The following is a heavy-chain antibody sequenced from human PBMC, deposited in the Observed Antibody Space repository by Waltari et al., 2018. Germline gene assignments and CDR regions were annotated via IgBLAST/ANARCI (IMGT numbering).Heavy chain of an antibody. Sequence: QVQLVESGGGVVQPGRSLRLSCAASGFTFSSYGMHWVRQAPGKGLEWVAVISYDGSNKYYADSVKGRFTISRDNSKNTLYLQMNSLRAEGTAVYYCAGRDGYNAWDFDHWGQGTLVTVSS. CDR2: ISYDGSNK. J-gene: IGHJ4*02. CDR3: AGRDGYNAWDFDH. V-gene: IGHV3-30*03. CDR1: GFTFSSYG. D-gene: IGHD5-12*01.